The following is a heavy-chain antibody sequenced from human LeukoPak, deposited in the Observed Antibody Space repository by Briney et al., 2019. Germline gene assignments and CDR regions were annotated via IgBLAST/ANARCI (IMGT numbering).Heavy chain of an antibody. V-gene: IGHV4-39*01. CDR1: GGSISSSSYY. CDR2: IYYSGST. D-gene: IGHD3-9*01. J-gene: IGHJ4*02. CDR3: ARRGSRHYDILTGFDY. Sequence: KPSETLSLTCTVSGGSISSSSYYWGWIRQPPGKGLEWIGIIYYSGSTYYNPSLKSRVTISVDTSKNQFSLKLSSVTAADTAVYYCARRGSRHYDILTGFDYWGQGTLVTVSS.